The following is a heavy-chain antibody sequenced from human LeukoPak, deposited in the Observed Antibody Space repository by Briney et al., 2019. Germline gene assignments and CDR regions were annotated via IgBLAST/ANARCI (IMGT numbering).Heavy chain of an antibody. J-gene: IGHJ4*02. CDR3: SRENGAFSPFGY. CDR2: INHSGST. V-gene: IGHV4-34*01. D-gene: IGHD2-8*01. CDR1: GGSFSGYY. Sequence: SETLSLTCAVYGGSFSGYYWSWIRQPPGKGLEWIGEINHSGSTNYNPSLKSRVTVSLGKSKNQPSPNLTSVTAADTAVYYCSRENGAFSPFGYWGQGILVTV.